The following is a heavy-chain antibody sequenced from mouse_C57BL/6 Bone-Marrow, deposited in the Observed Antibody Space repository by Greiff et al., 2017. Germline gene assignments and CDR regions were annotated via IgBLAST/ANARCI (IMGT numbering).Heavy chain of an antibody. J-gene: IGHJ4*01. CDR1: GYTFTSYW. CDR3: TRGDYYGLSAMDY. D-gene: IGHD1-1*01. V-gene: IGHV1-5*01. Sequence: EVQRVESGTVLARPGASVKMSCKTSGYTFTSYWMHWVKQRPGQGLEWIGAIYPGNSDTSYNQKFKGKAKLTAVTSASTAYMELSSLTNEDSAVYYCTRGDYYGLSAMDYWGQGTSVTVSS. CDR2: IYPGNSDT.